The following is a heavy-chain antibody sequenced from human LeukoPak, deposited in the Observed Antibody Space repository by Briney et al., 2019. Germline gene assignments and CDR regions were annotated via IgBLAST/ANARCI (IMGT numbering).Heavy chain of an antibody. Sequence: GGSLRLSCAGSGFTFSNYWMNWVRQAPGKGLEWVANIKEDGSQKYYVDSVKGRFTISRDNAKNSLYLQMNSLRAEDTAVYYCARTMVGAYFDYWGQGTLVTVSS. CDR3: ARTMVGAYFDY. CDR1: GFTFSNYW. J-gene: IGHJ4*02. D-gene: IGHD4/OR15-4a*01. CDR2: IKEDGSQK. V-gene: IGHV3-7*01.